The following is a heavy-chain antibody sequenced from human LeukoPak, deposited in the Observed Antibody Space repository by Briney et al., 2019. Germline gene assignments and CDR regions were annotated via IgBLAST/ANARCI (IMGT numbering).Heavy chain of an antibody. Sequence: GGSLRLSCAASGFSFDDYTMHWVRQAPGKGLEWVSLISWDGGSTYYVDSVKGRFTISRDNSKNSLYLQMNSLRTEDTALYYCAKDITVGNYYYYMDVWGKGTTVTVSS. V-gene: IGHV3-43*01. D-gene: IGHD7-27*01. CDR1: GFSFDDYT. CDR3: AKDITVGNYYYYMDV. J-gene: IGHJ6*03. CDR2: ISWDGGST.